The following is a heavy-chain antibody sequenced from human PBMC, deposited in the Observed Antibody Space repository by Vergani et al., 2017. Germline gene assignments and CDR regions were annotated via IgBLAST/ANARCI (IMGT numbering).Heavy chain of an antibody. CDR3: ARCMQIRDDAFDI. D-gene: IGHD3-16*01. CDR2: IYYSGST. CDR1: GGSISSYY. Sequence: QVQLQESGPGLVKPSETLSLTCTVSGGSISSYYWSWIRQPPGKGLEWIGYIYYSGSTNYNPSLKSRVTISVDTSKNQFSLNLSSVTAADTAVYYCARCMQIRDDAFDIWGQGTMVTVSS. V-gene: IGHV4-59*08. J-gene: IGHJ3*02.